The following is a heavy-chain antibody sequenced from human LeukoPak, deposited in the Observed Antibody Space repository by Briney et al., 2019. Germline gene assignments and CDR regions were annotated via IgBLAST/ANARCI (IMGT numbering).Heavy chain of an antibody. CDR2: FDPEDGET. Sequence: ASVTVSCKVSGYTLTELSMHWVRQAPGKGLEWMGGFDPEDGETIYAQKFQGRVTMTEDTSTDTAYMELSSLRSEDTAVYYCARGDTIRFLEWLEPPDAFDIWGQGTMVTVSS. CDR3: ARGDTIRFLEWLEPPDAFDI. CDR1: GYTLTELS. J-gene: IGHJ3*02. V-gene: IGHV1-24*01. D-gene: IGHD3-3*01.